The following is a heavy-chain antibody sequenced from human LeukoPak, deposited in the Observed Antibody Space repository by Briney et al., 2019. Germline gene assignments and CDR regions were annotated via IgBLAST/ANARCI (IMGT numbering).Heavy chain of an antibody. CDR3: ARAPVLYYFDF. CDR1: GGSISTYY. CDR2: IYDSGST. Sequence: SETLSLTCTVSGGSISTYYWSWIRQPPGKGLEWIGYIYDSGSTSYDPSLKSRVTISVDTSKNQFSLKLTSVTAADSAVYYCARAPVLYYFDFWGQGTLLTVSS. J-gene: IGHJ4*02. V-gene: IGHV4-59*01. D-gene: IGHD2-8*01.